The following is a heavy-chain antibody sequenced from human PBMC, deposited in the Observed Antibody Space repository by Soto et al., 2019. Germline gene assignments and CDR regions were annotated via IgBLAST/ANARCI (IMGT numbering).Heavy chain of an antibody. CDR1: GYIFTNYA. J-gene: IGHJ4*02. CDR2: INAGDGNT. Sequence: QVHLVQSGAEVKKPGASVNVSCKASGYIFTNYAIHWVRQAPGQRLEWMGRINAGDGNTRYSQNFQDRVPITRDTSASTAYMQLSSLTSEASTLYFCARGSVSFDSWGREPWSPSP. D-gene: IGHD3-10*01. V-gene: IGHV1-3*01. CDR3: ARGSVSFDS.